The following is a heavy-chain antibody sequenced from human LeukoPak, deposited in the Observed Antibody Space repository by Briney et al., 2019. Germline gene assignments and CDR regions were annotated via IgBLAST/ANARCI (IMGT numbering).Heavy chain of an antibody. V-gene: IGHV4-59*01. Sequence: PSETLSLTCAVYGGSFSGYYWSWIRQPPGKGLERIGYIYYSGSTNYNPSLKSRVTISVDTSKNQFSLKLSSVTAADTAVYYCARNGAAGWFDPWGQGTLVTVSS. J-gene: IGHJ5*02. CDR2: IYYSGST. D-gene: IGHD6-25*01. CDR1: GGSFSGYY. CDR3: ARNGAAGWFDP.